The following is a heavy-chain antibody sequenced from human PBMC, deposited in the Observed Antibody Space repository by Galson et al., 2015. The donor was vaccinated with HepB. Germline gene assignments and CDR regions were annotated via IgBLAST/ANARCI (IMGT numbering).Heavy chain of an antibody. V-gene: IGHV3-53*04. Sequence: SLRLSCAASGFTVSSSFMNWVRQAPGKGLEWVSLIYSGGSTFYTESVKGRFTISSHNSKNTLYLQMNSLRAEDTAVYHCAGGDSSSWPFDYWGQGTLVTVSS. CDR3: AGGDSSSWPFDY. CDR1: GFTVSSSF. CDR2: IYSGGST. J-gene: IGHJ4*02. D-gene: IGHD6-13*01.